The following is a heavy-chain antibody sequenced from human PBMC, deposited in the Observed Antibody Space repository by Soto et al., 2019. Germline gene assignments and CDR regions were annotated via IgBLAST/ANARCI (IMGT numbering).Heavy chain of an antibody. CDR1: GFTFSDAW. CDR3: TTGGGY. V-gene: IGHV3-15*01. D-gene: IGHD3-16*01. CDR2: MKSKNDGGTS. J-gene: IGHJ4*02. Sequence: EVQLVESGGGLVKPGGSLRLACAASGFTFSDAWMSWVRQAPGKGLECVGRMKSKNDGGTSEYAAPVKGRFTISRDDSKNTLSVEMTSLKTEDTAVYYCTTGGGYWGQGTLVTVSS.